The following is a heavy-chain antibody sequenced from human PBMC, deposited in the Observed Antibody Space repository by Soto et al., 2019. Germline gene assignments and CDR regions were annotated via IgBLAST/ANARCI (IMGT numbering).Heavy chain of an antibody. CDR3: ARGSDYYGSGSLSTWFDP. J-gene: IGHJ5*02. CDR1: GCSISSYY. D-gene: IGHD3-10*01. CDR2: IYYSGST. V-gene: IGHV4-59*01. Sequence: SETLSLTCTVSGCSISSYYWSWIRQPPGKGLEWIGYIYYSGSTNYNPSLKSRVTISVDTSKNQFSLELSSVTAADTAVYYCARGSDYYGSGSLSTWFDPWGQGTLVTV.